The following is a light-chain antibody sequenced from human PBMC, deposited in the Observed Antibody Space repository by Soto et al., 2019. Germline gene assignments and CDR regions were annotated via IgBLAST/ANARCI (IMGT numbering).Light chain of an antibody. Sequence: DIQMTQAPSTLSASVGDSVTITCRASQNINNYLAWYQHKPGKAPNLLIYEASTLESGVPSRFSGSGSGTEFTLTISSLQPDDFATYYCQEYNTYFHTFGQGTKLEIK. V-gene: IGKV1-5*03. CDR3: QEYNTYFHT. J-gene: IGKJ2*01. CDR1: QNINNY. CDR2: EAS.